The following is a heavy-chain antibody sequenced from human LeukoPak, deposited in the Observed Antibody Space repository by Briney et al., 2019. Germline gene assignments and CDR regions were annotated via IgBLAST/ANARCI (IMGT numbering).Heavy chain of an antibody. CDR1: GGSFSGYY. V-gene: IGHV4-34*01. CDR2: INHSGST. D-gene: IGHD4-17*01. J-gene: IGHJ5*02. CDR3: ARGRRYGDYVGSAWFDP. Sequence: SETLSLTCAVYGGSFSGYYWSWIRQPPGKGLEWIGEINHSGSTNYNPSLKSRVTISVDTSKNQSSLKLSSVTAADTAVYYCARGRRYGDYVGSAWFDPWGQGTLVTVSS.